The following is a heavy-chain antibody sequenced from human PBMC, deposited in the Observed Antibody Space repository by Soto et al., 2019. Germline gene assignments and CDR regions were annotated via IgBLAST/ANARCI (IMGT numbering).Heavy chain of an antibody. D-gene: IGHD3-10*01. V-gene: IGHV4-39*01. Sequence: PSETLSLTCTVSGGSISSSSYYWGWIRQPPGKGLEWIGSIYYSGSTYHNPSLKSRVTISVDTSKNQFSLKLSSVTAADTAVYYCARHRGFSAFDIWGQGTMVTVSS. CDR1: GGSISSSSYY. CDR2: IYYSGST. CDR3: ARHRGFSAFDI. J-gene: IGHJ3*02.